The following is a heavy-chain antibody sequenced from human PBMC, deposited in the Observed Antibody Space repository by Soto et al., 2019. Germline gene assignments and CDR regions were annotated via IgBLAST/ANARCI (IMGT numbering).Heavy chain of an antibody. D-gene: IGHD5-12*01. Sequence: ASVKVSCKAYGYNFNNYFLHWVRQAPGQGLEWMGYIFPGGGNTGYTQSFQGRLTVTMDTSTSTVYMDLSSVRLEDTAVYYCAREYSPGLFEYWGQGTLLTVSS. CDR2: IFPGGGNT. CDR3: AREYSPGLFEY. CDR1: GYNFNNYF. V-gene: IGHV1-46*02. J-gene: IGHJ4*02.